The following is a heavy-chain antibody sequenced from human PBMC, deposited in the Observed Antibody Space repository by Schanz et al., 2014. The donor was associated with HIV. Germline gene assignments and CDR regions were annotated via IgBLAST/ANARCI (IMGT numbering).Heavy chain of an antibody. J-gene: IGHJ4*02. Sequence: QVQLVAAGGGLGKPGGSLRLSCAASGFSFSDYYINWIRQAPGQGLEWLSYISHTSATIYYLDSVRGRFTISRDNAKNSVYLQMDSLRVEDTALYYCARGRLIGNSGYPYFDFWGQGTQVTVSS. CDR1: GFSFSDYY. CDR2: ISHTSATI. V-gene: IGHV3-11*01. D-gene: IGHD3-10*01. CDR3: ARGRLIGNSGYPYFDF.